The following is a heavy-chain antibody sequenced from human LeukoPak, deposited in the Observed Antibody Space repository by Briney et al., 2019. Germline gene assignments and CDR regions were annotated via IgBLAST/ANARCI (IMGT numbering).Heavy chain of an antibody. CDR2: IYYSGST. CDR3: ARLSILTSLDY. D-gene: IGHD2-2*01. V-gene: IGHV4-39*01. J-gene: IGHJ4*02. Sequence: SSETLSLTCTVSGGSIRSSSYSWGWIRQPPGKGLEWIGSIYYSGSTYYNPSLRSRVTISVDTSKNQFSLKLSSETAADTAVYYCARLSILTSLDYWGQGTLVTVSS. CDR1: GGSIRSSSYS.